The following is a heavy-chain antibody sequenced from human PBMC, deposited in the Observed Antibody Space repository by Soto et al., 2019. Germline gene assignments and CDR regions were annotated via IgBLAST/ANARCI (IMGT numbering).Heavy chain of an antibody. V-gene: IGHV3-7*02. CDR1: GFTFSSDW. Sequence: GGSLRLSCAASGFTFSSDWMSWVRQAPGKGLEWVANIKQDGSEKYYVDSVKGRFTISRDNAKNSLYLQMNSLRAEDTAVYYCASFVVVPAAMRYYYYYYGMDVWGQGTAVTVSS. D-gene: IGHD2-2*01. J-gene: IGHJ6*02. CDR2: IKQDGSEK. CDR3: ASFVVVPAAMRYYYYYYGMDV.